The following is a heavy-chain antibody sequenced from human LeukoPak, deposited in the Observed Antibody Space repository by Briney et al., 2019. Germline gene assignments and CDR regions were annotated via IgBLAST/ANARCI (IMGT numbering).Heavy chain of an antibody. J-gene: IGHJ3*02. V-gene: IGHV4-59*12. CDR1: GGSISNYY. CDR2: IYYSGST. CDR3: ARAGTMIVVVYDAFDI. D-gene: IGHD3-22*01. Sequence: PSETPSLTCTVSGGSISNYYWSWIRQPPGKGLEWIGYIYYSGSTNYNPSLKSRVTISVDTSKNQFSLKLSSVTAADMAVYYCARAGTMIVVVYDAFDIWGQGTMVTVSS.